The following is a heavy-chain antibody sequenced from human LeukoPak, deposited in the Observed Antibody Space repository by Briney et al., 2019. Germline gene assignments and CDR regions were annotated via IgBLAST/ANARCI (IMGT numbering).Heavy chain of an antibody. J-gene: IGHJ5*02. CDR2: IYYSGST. CDR1: GGSISSGGYY. V-gene: IGHV4-31*03. CDR3: AREYSSSWENWFDP. D-gene: IGHD6-13*01. Sequence: PSQTLSLTCTVSGGSISSGGYYWSWIRQHPGKGLEWIGYIYYSGSTYYNPSLKSRVTISVGTSKNQFSPKLSSVTAADTAVYYCAREYSSSWENWFDPWGQGTLVTVSS.